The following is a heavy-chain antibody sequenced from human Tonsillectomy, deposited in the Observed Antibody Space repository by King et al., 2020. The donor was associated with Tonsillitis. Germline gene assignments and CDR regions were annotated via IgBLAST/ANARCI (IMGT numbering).Heavy chain of an antibody. Sequence: QLQESGPGLVKPSETLSLTCTVSGGSISSSSYYWGWIRQPPGKGLEWIGSIYYSGSTYYNPSLKSRVTISVDTSKNQFSLKLSSVTAADTAVYYCARHKRRSYDSIGYFPPFDYWGQGTLVTVSS. D-gene: IGHD3-22*01. V-gene: IGHV4-39*01. CDR3: ARHKRRSYDSIGYFPPFDY. CDR2: IYYSGST. CDR1: GGSISSSSYY. J-gene: IGHJ4*02.